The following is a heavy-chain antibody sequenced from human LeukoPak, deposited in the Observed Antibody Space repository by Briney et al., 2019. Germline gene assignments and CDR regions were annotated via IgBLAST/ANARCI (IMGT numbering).Heavy chain of an antibody. V-gene: IGHV3-21*01. CDR2: ISSSSSYI. D-gene: IGHD2-8*01. J-gene: IGHJ3*02. CDR1: GFTFSSYS. CDR3: ARVMRPFAFDI. Sequence: GGSLRLSCAASGFTFSSYSMNWVRQAPGKGLEWVSSISSSSSYIYYADSVKGRFTISRNNAKNSLYLQMNSLRAEDTAVYYCARVMRPFAFDIWGQGTMVTVSS.